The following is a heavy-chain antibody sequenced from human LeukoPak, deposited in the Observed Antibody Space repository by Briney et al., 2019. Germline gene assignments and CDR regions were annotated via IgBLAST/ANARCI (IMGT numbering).Heavy chain of an antibody. Sequence: SETLSLTCTVSGGSISSYYWRWIRQPSGKGLEWIGYIYYSERNNYNPPLKSRVTISVDTSKKLFSLNLISVRPAHRPVFYCGRAFFVYSSSAVGDWGQGTLVTVSS. CDR2: IYYSERN. V-gene: IGHV4-59*08. CDR3: GRAFFVYSSSAVGD. D-gene: IGHD6-6*01. J-gene: IGHJ4*02. CDR1: GGSISSYY.